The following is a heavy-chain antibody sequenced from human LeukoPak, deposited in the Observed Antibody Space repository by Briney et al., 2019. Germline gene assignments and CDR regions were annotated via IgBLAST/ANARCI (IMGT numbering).Heavy chain of an antibody. CDR1: GFTFSSYA. Sequence: GGSLRLSCAASGFTFSSYAMSWVRQAPGKGLEWVSAISGSGGSTYYADSVKGRFTISRDNSKNTLYLQMNSLRAGDTAVYYCAKDLYYYGSGSYYKGFDYWGQGTLVTVSS. V-gene: IGHV3-23*01. CDR2: ISGSGGST. J-gene: IGHJ4*02. D-gene: IGHD3-10*01. CDR3: AKDLYYYGSGSYYKGFDY.